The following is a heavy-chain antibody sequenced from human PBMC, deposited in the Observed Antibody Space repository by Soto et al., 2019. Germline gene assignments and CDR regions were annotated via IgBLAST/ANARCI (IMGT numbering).Heavy chain of an antibody. J-gene: IGHJ3*01. CDR2: IAHDGSNT. V-gene: IGHV3-30*18. Sequence: QVQLVESGGGVVQPGTSLRLSCGASGFSFSSYAMNWVRQAPGKGLEWVAVIAHDGSNTYYGDSLKGRFTISRDNSENALFVQMHRPRAEDTAVYYCAKPYYGAGSYYPDAFDVWGQGTSVTVSS. CDR1: GFSFSSYA. CDR3: AKPYYGAGSYYPDAFDV. D-gene: IGHD3-10*01.